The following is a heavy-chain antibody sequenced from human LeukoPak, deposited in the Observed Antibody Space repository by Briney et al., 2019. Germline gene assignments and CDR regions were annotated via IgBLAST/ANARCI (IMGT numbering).Heavy chain of an antibody. CDR2: IYYSGST. CDR3: ARDKKDYYDSSGYYYFAFDI. CDR1: GGSISSGGYY. V-gene: IGHV4-61*08. J-gene: IGHJ3*02. D-gene: IGHD3-22*01. Sequence: SQTLSLTCTVSGGSISSGGYYWSWIRQPPGKGLEWIGYIYYSGSTNYNPSLKSRVTISVDTSKNQFSLKLSSVAAADTAVYYCARDKKDYYDSSGYYYFAFDIWGQGTMVNVSS.